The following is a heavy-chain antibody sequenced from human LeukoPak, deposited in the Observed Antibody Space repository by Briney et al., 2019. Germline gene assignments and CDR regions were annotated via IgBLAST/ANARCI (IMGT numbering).Heavy chain of an antibody. J-gene: IGHJ4*02. V-gene: IGHV3-7*01. D-gene: IGHD6-13*01. Sequence: GGSLRLSCVVPGFTFSSYWMSWVRQAPGKGLEWVANIKQDGSEKYYVDSVKGRFTISRDNAKNSLYLQMNSLRAEDTAVYYCARFEAAAGNFDYWGQGTLVTVSS. CDR1: GFTFSSYW. CDR3: ARFEAAAGNFDY. CDR2: IKQDGSEK.